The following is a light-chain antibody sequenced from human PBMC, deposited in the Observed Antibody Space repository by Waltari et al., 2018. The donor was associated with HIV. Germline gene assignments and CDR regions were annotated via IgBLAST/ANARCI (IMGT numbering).Light chain of an antibody. CDR2: KDS. CDR1: ALPNQY. Sequence: SYELPQPPSASVSPGQTARIPCSGDALPNQYAYSYQQKPGQAPVLVIYKDSERPSGIPERFSGSSSGTTVTLTISGVQAEDEADYFCQSADSSGTYLYVFGTGTKVTVL. V-gene: IGLV3-25*03. J-gene: IGLJ1*01. CDR3: QSADSSGTYLYV.